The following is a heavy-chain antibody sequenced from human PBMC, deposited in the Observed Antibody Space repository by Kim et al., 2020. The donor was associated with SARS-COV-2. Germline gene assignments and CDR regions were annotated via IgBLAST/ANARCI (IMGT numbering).Heavy chain of an antibody. J-gene: IGHJ6*02. V-gene: IGHV3-72*01. Sequence: GGSLRLSCAASGFIFSDHHLDWVRQAPGKGLEWVGRSTNKADSYTTLYAASVKGRFTISRDESKNSLYLQMNSLKTKDTAVYYCAKWDVWGQGTTVTVSS. CDR1: GFIFSDHH. CDR2: STNKADSYTT. CDR3: AKWDV.